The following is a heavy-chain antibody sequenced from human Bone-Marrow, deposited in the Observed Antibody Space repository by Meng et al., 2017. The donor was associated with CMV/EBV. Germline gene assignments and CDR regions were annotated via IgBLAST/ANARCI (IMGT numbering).Heavy chain of an antibody. CDR1: GFIVSSNY. V-gene: IGHV3-53*01. J-gene: IGHJ4*02. CDR3: ARRGYCSSTSCFDY. Sequence: GGSLRLSCAASGFIVSSNYMSWVRQAPGKGLEWVSVIYSGGSTYYADSVKGRFTISRDNSKNTLYLQMNILRAEDTAVDYCARRGYCSSTSCFDYWGQGTLVTVSS. D-gene: IGHD2-2*01. CDR2: IYSGGST.